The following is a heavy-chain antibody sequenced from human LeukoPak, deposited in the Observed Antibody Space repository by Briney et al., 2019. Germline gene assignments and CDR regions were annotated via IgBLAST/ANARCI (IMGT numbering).Heavy chain of an antibody. CDR1: GFTFSSYS. D-gene: IGHD3-22*01. CDR3: ARDTVGHYYYDSSGFFDY. V-gene: IGHV3-21*01. CDR2: ISSSSSYI. J-gene: IGHJ4*02. Sequence: GGSLRLSCAASGFTFSSYSMNWVRQAPGKGPEWVSSISSSSSYIYYADSVKGRFTISRDNAKNSLYLQMNSLRAEDTAVYYCARDTVGHYYYDSSGFFDYWGQGTLVTVSA.